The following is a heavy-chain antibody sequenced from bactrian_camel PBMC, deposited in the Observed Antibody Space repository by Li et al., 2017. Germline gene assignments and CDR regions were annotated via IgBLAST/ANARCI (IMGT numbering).Heavy chain of an antibody. D-gene: IGHD1*01. V-gene: IGHV3S10*01. CDR2: IHNDGRT. J-gene: IGHJ4*01. Sequence: DVQLVESGGGSVQAGGSLRLSCVASGYTESAYNMGWLRQAPGKEREGVANIHNDGRTYYVDSVKGRFILSQDNAKTTMFLQMNDLKPEDTATYLCAAGTNAYGVGTCQYDYWGRGTQVTVS. CDR1: GYTESAYN. CDR3: AAGTNAYGVGTCQYDY.